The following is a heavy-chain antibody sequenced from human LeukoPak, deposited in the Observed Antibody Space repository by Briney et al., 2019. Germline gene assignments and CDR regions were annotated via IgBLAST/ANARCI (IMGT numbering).Heavy chain of an antibody. J-gene: IGHJ4*02. V-gene: IGHV4-39*01. D-gene: IGHD6-13*01. Sequence: SEILSLTCTVSGGSISSSSYYWGWIRQPPGKGLEWIGSIYYSGSTYYNPSLKSRVTISVDTSKNQFSLKLSSVTAADTAVYYCARQRYSSSWYHPYYFDYWGQGTLVTVSS. CDR2: IYYSGST. CDR1: GGSISSSSYY. CDR3: ARQRYSSSWYHPYYFDY.